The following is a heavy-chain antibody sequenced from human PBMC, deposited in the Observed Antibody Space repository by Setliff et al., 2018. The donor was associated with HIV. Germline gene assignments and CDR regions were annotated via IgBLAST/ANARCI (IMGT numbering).Heavy chain of an antibody. Sequence: ASETLSLTCTVSGGPIRSPNWWSWVRQPPGKGLEWIGEIFHGGNTNYSPSLESRVTLSVDKSKNQFSLRLSSVTAADTAVYYCATLAAAGESYDYWGRGSLVTVSS. V-gene: IGHV4-4*02. CDR3: ATLAAAGESYDY. CDR1: GGPIRSPNW. D-gene: IGHD6-13*01. J-gene: IGHJ4*02. CDR2: IFHGGNT.